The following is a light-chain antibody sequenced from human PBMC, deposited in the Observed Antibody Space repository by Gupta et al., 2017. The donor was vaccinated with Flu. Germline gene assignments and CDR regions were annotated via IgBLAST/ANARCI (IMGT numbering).Light chain of an antibody. V-gene: IGKV2-28*01. CDR2: LAS. CDR3: RQALQTPYT. Sequence: VTPGEPASISCRSSQSRLHTNAYKYVDWYVQKPGQSPQLLIYLASSRASGVPDRFSGSGSSTDFTLTISRVEAEDVGIYYCRQALQTPYTFGQGTKLEI. CDR1: QSRLHTNAYKY. J-gene: IGKJ2*01.